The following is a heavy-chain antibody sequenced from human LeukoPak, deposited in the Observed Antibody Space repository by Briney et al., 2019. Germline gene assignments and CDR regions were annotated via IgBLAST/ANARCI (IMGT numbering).Heavy chain of an antibody. V-gene: IGHV4-38-2*02. CDR1: GYSISSGYY. CDR3: ASVSPAADY. J-gene: IGHJ4*02. Sequence: SETLSLTCSVSGYSISSGYYWAWVRQFPGKGLEWIGNINHSWTTYYNPSFKSRATIAVHTSKNQSSLGVSSVPAAATAVYSCASVSPAADYWAREPWSPSPQ. CDR2: INHSWTT.